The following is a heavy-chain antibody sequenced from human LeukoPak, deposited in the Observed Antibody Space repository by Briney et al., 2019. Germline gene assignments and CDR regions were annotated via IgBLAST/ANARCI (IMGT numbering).Heavy chain of an antibody. J-gene: IGHJ6*02. CDR3: ARDLGEGGSGSWGMDV. CDR1: GGSISSYY. D-gene: IGHD3-10*01. CDR2: IYYSGST. Sequence: SETLSLTCTVSGGSISSYYWSWIRQPPGKGLEWIGYIYYSGSTNYNPSLKSRVTISVDTSKNQFSLKLSSVTAADTAVYYCARDLGEGGSGSWGMDVWGQGTTVTVSS. V-gene: IGHV4-59*01.